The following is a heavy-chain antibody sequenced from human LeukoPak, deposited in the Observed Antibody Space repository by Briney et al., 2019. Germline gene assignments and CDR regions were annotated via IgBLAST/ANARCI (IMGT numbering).Heavy chain of an antibody. CDR3: ARQKMVTASNWFDP. V-gene: IGHV4-34*01. J-gene: IGHJ5*02. D-gene: IGHD2-21*02. Sequence: PSETLSLTCAVYGGSFSGYYWSWIRQPPGKGLEWIGEINHSGSTNYNPSLKSRVTISVDTSKNQFSLKLSSVTAADTAVYYCARQKMVTASNWFDPWGQGTLATVSS. CDR2: INHSGST. CDR1: GGSFSGYY.